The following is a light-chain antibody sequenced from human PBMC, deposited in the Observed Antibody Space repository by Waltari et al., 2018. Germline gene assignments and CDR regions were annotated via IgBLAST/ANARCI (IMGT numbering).Light chain of an antibody. CDR2: AAT. V-gene: IGKV1-NL1*01. Sequence: DSQMTQAPASLSVAIRDRVTITCRASQGISNSLSWYQQKPGKAPNVLLFAATSLESGVPSRFSGSGSATDYTLIISSLQPDDFATYYCQQYYSLSPFTFGQGTKLEIK. CDR3: QQYYSLSPFT. J-gene: IGKJ2*01. CDR1: QGISNS.